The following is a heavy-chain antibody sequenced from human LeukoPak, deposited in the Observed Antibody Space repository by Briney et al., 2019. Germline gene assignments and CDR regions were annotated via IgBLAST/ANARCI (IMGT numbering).Heavy chain of an antibody. CDR1: GFTFSSYW. CDR2: INSDGSSR. J-gene: IGHJ5*02. D-gene: IGHD6-19*01. CDR3: ARGLAVAGSSWFDP. Sequence: GGSLRLSCAASGFTFSSYWMHWVRQVPGKGLVWVSRINSDGSSRSYVDSVMGRFTISRDNAKNTLYLQLDSLRAEDTAVYYCARGLAVAGSSWFDPWGQGNLVSVSS. V-gene: IGHV3-74*01.